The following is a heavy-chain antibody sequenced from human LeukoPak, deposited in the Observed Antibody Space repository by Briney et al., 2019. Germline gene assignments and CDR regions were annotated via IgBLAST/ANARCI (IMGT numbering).Heavy chain of an antibody. CDR3: ASGFGYSYVIDY. J-gene: IGHJ4*02. D-gene: IGHD5-18*01. Sequence: SETLSLTCTVSGGSISSSIYYWGWIRQSPGKGLEWIGSIYYSGSTYYNPSLKSRVTLSVDTSKNQYSLKLSSVTAADTAVYYCASGFGYSYVIDYWGQGTLVTVSS. CDR1: GGSISSSIYY. CDR2: IYYSGST. V-gene: IGHV4-39*07.